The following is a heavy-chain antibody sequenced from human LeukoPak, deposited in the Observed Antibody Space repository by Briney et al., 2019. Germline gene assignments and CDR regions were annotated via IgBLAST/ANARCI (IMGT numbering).Heavy chain of an antibody. CDR3: ARDLKADYDFWSGSLSYYFDY. Sequence: ASVKVSCKASGYTFTSYGISWVRQAPGQGLEWMGWISAYNGNTNYAQKLQGRVTMTTDTSTSTAYMELRSLRSDDTAVYYCARDLKADYDFWSGSLSYYFDYWGQGTLVTVSS. J-gene: IGHJ4*02. D-gene: IGHD3-3*01. CDR2: ISAYNGNT. CDR1: GYTFTSYG. V-gene: IGHV1-18*01.